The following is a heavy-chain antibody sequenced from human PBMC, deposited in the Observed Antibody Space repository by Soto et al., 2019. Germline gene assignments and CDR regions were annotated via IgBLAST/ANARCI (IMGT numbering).Heavy chain of an antibody. CDR1: GGSSTAGGYY. D-gene: IGHD3-22*01. Sequence: QVQLQESGPGLVKPSQTLSLTCTVSGGSSTAGGYYWSWIRQHPGKGLEWIGYIANSGNTYYNPSLKSRVTISVDTSKNQFSLKLSSVTAADTAVYHCVRTKYYYDSSGYEREYYFDYWGEGTLVTVSS. CDR3: VRTKYYYDSSGYEREYYFDY. J-gene: IGHJ4*02. V-gene: IGHV4-31*03. CDR2: IANSGNT.